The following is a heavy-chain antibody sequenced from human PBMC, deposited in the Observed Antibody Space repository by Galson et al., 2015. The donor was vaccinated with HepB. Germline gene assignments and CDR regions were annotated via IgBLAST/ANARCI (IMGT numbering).Heavy chain of an antibody. D-gene: IGHD2-2*01. CDR1: GGSFSGYY. CDR2: INHSGST. CDR3: ARQGHCSSTSCYPFQH. Sequence: SETLSLTCAVYGGSFSGYYWSWIRQPPGKGLEWIGEINHSGSTNYNPSLKSRVTISVDTSKNQFSLKLSSVTAADTAVYYCARQGHCSSTSCYPFQHWGQGTLVTVSS. J-gene: IGHJ1*01. V-gene: IGHV4-34*01.